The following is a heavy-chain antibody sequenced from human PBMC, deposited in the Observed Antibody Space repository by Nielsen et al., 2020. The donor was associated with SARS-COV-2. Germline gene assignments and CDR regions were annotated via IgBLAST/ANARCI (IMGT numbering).Heavy chain of an antibody. Sequence: GESLKISCAASGFTVSRNYMSWVRQAPGKGLEWVGFIRSNVYGGTTEYAASVKGRFTISRDDSKSIAYLQLASLKTDDTAVYFCTIDQDFDYWARGTLVTVSS. CDR2: IRSNVYGGTT. CDR1: GFTVSRNY. CDR3: TIDQDFDY. J-gene: IGHJ4*02. V-gene: IGHV3-49*04.